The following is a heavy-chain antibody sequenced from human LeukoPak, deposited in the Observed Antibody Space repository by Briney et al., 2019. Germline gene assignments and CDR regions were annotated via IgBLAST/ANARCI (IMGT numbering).Heavy chain of an antibody. CDR3: ARASYSYDISGWVPFDY. CDR1: GGSFSGDYY. D-gene: IGHD3-22*01. V-gene: IGHV4-59*10. J-gene: IGHJ4*02. CDR2: IYTSGGT. Sequence: SETLSLTCAVYGGSFSGDYYWSWIRQPAGKGLEWIGRIYTSGGTTYNPSLKSRVTISGDTSENQFSLRLSSVTAADTAVYYCARASYSYDISGWVPFDYWGQGTLVTVSS.